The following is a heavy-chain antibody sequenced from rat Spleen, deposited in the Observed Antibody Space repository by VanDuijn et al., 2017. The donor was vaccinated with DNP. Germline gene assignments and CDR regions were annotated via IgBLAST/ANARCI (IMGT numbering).Heavy chain of an antibody. J-gene: IGHJ1*01. V-gene: IGHV5-46*01. D-gene: IGHD1-8*01. Sequence: DVQLVESGGGLVQPGRSMKLSCAASGFTFSSFSMAWVRQSTKGLEWVATISYDGSSTYYRDYGKGRFTISRDNAKSTLYLQMDSLRSEDTATYYCARQLQYWYFDFWGPGTMVTVSS. CDR2: ISYDGSST. CDR3: ARQLQYWYFDF. CDR1: GFTFSSFS.